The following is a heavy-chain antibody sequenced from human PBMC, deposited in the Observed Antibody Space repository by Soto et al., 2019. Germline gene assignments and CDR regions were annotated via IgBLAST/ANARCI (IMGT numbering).Heavy chain of an antibody. CDR1: GDSIRRGAYF. D-gene: IGHD3-10*01. V-gene: IGHV4-39*01. J-gene: IGHJ4*02. CDR3: ATQHLGPAGLSEIDH. CDR2: LYYSGRS. Sequence: QLQLQESGPRLVKPSETLSLTCSVSGDSIRRGAYFWGWIRQPPGKGLEWIGSLYYSGRSYYNPSLRSRVAISVDTSKNQLSLKVNSLTAADTAVYYCATQHLGPAGLSEIDHWGQGTLVTVSS.